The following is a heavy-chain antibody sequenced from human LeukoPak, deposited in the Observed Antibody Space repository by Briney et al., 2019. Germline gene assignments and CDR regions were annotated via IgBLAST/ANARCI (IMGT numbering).Heavy chain of an antibody. J-gene: IGHJ4*02. D-gene: IGHD6-19*01. CDR1: GFTFSSYS. V-gene: IGHV3-30-3*01. Sequence: GGSLRLSCAASGFTFSSYSIHWVRQAPGKGLEWVAVISYDGSSKDYADSVTGRFTISRDNSKNTLYLQMHSLRVEDTAMYYCTRGGSVPATRSFDYWGQGTLVTVSS. CDR3: TRGGSVPATRSFDY. CDR2: ISYDGSSK.